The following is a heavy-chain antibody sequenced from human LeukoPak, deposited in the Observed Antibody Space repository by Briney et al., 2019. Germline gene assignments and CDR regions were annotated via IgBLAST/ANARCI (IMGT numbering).Heavy chain of an antibody. D-gene: IGHD3-16*01. Sequence: GESLKISCETSGYGFTSYWIGWVRQMPGKGLEWMGVIYPGDSDTRYSPSFQGQVTISADKSLSTAYLQWSGLKASDTAMYYCARHLTMITVPRDAFDIWGQGTMVTVSS. CDR1: GYGFTSYW. V-gene: IGHV5-51*01. J-gene: IGHJ3*02. CDR2: IYPGDSDT. CDR3: ARHLTMITVPRDAFDI.